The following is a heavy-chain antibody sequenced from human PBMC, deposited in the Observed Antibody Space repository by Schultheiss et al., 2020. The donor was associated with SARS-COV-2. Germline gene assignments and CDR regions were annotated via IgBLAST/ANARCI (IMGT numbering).Heavy chain of an antibody. CDR3: ARDHSGSYYYFDY. Sequence: GGSLRLSCAASGFTFSSYGMHWVRQAPGKGLEWVAVISYDGSNKYYAESGKGRFTISRDNAANTVSLQMNSLRADDTAVYYCARDHSGSYYYFDYWGQGTLVTVSS. CDR2: ISYDGSNK. J-gene: IGHJ4*02. CDR1: GFTFSSYG. V-gene: IGHV3-30*03. D-gene: IGHD1-26*01.